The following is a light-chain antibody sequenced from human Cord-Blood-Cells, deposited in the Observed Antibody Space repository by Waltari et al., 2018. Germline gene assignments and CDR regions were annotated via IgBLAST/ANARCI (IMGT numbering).Light chain of an antibody. CDR3: CSYAGSSTSWV. CDR2: EGS. Sequence: QSALTQPASVSGSPGQSITISCTGTTSDVGSYNLVSWYQQHPGKAPKLMIDEGSKRPSGVSTRFSGSKSGNTASLTISGLQAEDEADYYCCSYAGSSTSWVFGGGTKLTVL. V-gene: IGLV2-23*01. CDR1: TSDVGSYNL. J-gene: IGLJ3*02.